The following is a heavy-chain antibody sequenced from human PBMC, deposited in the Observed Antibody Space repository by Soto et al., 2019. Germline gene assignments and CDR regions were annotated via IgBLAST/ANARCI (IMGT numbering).Heavy chain of an antibody. D-gene: IGHD3-22*01. CDR1: GFTFSSYA. V-gene: IGHV3-23*01. Sequence: GGSLRLSCAASGFTFSSYAISWVRQAPGKGLEWVSAISGSGGSTYYADSVKGRFTISRDNSKNTLYLQMNSLRAEDTAVYYCANYDSSGHDYWGQGTLVTVSS. CDR2: ISGSGGST. J-gene: IGHJ4*02. CDR3: ANYDSSGHDY.